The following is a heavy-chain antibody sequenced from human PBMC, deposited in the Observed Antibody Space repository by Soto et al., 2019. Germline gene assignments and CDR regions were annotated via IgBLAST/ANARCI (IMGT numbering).Heavy chain of an antibody. V-gene: IGHV1-24*01. J-gene: IGHJ6*02. CDR3: ATPMRTIFGVVRHGMDV. CDR1: GYTLTELS. CDR2: FDPEDGET. Sequence: ASVKVSCKVSGYTLTELSMHWVRQAPGKGLEWMGGFDPEDGETIYAQKSQGRVTMTEDTSTDTAYMELSSLRSEDTAVYYCATPMRTIFGVVRHGMDVWGQGTTVTVSS. D-gene: IGHD3-3*01.